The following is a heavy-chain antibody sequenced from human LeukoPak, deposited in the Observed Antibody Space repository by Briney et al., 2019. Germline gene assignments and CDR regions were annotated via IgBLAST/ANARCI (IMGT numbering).Heavy chain of an antibody. CDR1: GGSISNNNYY. J-gene: IGHJ5*02. D-gene: IGHD6-13*01. CDR2: IYYIGST. CDR3: ARGRKYSSSWYEGPQNWFDP. V-gene: IGHV4-39*07. Sequence: SESLSLTCTVSGGSISNNNYYWGWIRQPPGKGLEWIGNIYYIGSTYYNPSLKSRVTISVDTSKNQFSLKLTSVTAADTAVYYCARGRKYSSSWYEGPQNWFDPWGQGTLVTVSS.